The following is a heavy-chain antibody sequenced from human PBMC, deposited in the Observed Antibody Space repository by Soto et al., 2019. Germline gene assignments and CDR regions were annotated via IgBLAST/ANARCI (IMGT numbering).Heavy chain of an antibody. J-gene: IGHJ4*02. Sequence: QVQLQESGPGLVKPSETLSLTCTVSGGSISSYYWSWIRQPPGKGLEWIGYIYYSGSTNYNPSLKSRVTISVDTSKNQFSLKLSSVTAADTAVYYCARGGDSGYLWVAPYYFDYWGQGTLVTVSS. D-gene: IGHD3-22*01. CDR2: IYYSGST. CDR3: ARGGDSGYLWVAPYYFDY. CDR1: GGSISSYY. V-gene: IGHV4-59*01.